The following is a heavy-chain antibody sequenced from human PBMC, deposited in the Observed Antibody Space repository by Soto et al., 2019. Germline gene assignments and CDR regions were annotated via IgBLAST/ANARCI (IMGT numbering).Heavy chain of an antibody. V-gene: IGHV3-15*07. D-gene: IGHD3-22*01. J-gene: IGHJ4*01. CDR2: VKSKTDGGTT. Sequence: EVHLVESGGGLVKPGGSLRLSCAASGFTFSNAWINWVRQTPGKGLEWVGRVKSKTDGGTTDFAAPVKGRFAISRDDSKNMVYLEMNSLKTEDTAIYYCTTDSYITSIIVRFDYWGHGTLDTVSS. CDR1: GFTFSNAW. CDR3: TTDSYITSIIVRFDY.